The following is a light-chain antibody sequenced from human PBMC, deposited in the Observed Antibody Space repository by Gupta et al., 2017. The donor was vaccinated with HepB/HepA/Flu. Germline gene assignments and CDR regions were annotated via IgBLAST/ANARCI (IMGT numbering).Light chain of an antibody. Sequence: QSALTQPASVSGSPGPSITISCTGTSSDIGNYNYVSWYQQHPGKAPKLMIYDVSNRPSGVSNRFSASKSGNTASLTISGLQAEDEADYYCSSYTSSMSLIFGGGTKLTVL. CDR2: DVS. CDR3: SSYTSSMSLI. V-gene: IGLV2-14*03. CDR1: SSDIGNYNY. J-gene: IGLJ2*01.